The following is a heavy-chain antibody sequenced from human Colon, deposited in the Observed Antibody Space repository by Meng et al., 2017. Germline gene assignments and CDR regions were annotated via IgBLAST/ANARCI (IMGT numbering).Heavy chain of an antibody. V-gene: IGHV4-59*01. CDR3: AKYDRPPYCFEY. J-gene: IGHJ4*02. D-gene: IGHD2-15*01. CDR2: IYYTGST. Sequence: QVQLQESGPGLVKPSETLSLTCTVSGGSISGNYWSWIRQSPGRGLEWIAYIYYTGSTNYNPSFKSRATISVDTSKNQFSLNLASVTAADTAVYYCAKYDRPPYCFEYWGQGTLDTVSS. CDR1: GGSISGNY.